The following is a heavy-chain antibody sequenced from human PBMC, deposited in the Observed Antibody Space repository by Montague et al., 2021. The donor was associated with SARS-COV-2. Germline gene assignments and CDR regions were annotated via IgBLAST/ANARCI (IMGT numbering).Heavy chain of an antibody. J-gene: IGHJ4*02. CDR1: GFTFSSYW. D-gene: IGHD3-10*01. CDR3: ARVFDVYGSSSYTFHN. Sequence: SLRLSCAASGFTFSSYWMYWVRQAPGKGLVWVSHISSDGSRRRYADSVKGRVTISLDTSKNEFSLQMTSVTAADTAVYYCARVFDVYGSSSYTFHNWGQGTLVTVSS. V-gene: IGHV3-74*01. CDR2: ISSDGSRR.